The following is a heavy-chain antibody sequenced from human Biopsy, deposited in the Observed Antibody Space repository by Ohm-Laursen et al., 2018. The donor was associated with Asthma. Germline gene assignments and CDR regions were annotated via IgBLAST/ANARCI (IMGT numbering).Heavy chain of an antibody. CDR1: GGTFSTFG. Sequence: SSVKVSCKVSGGTFSTFGISWVRQAPGQGLEWMGRIIPFYGTATYAQNFQGRLTLTADESTSTAYMELSSLRSEDAAVYFCARDYDGDYVQRHLPLAYWGQGTLVTVSS. V-gene: IGHV1-69*15. J-gene: IGHJ4*02. CDR2: IIPFYGTA. CDR3: ARDYDGDYVQRHLPLAY. D-gene: IGHD4-17*01.